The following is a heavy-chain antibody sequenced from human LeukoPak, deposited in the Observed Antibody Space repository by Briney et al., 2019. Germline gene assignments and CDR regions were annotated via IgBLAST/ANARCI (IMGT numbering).Heavy chain of an antibody. CDR3: ARSYYGSGSYYSYGY. CDR2: IYYSGST. D-gene: IGHD3-10*01. Sequence: PETLSLTCTVSGGSISTYYWSWIRQPPGKGLEWIGYIYYSGSTNYNPSLKSRVTITVDTSQNQFSLKLTSVTAADTAVYYCARSYYGSGSYYSYGYWGQGTLVTVSS. CDR1: GGSISTYY. J-gene: IGHJ4*02. V-gene: IGHV4-59*01.